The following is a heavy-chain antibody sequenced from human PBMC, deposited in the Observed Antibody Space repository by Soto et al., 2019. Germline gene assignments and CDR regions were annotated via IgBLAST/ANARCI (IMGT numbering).Heavy chain of an antibody. V-gene: IGHV3-33*01. J-gene: IGHJ4*02. D-gene: IGHD5-18*01. CDR1: GFTFSSYG. CDR3: AREIQLWSPPEFDY. Sequence: GGSLRLSCAASGFTFSSYGMHWVRQAPGKGLEWVAVIWYDGSNKYYADSVKGRFTISRDNSKNTLYLQMNSLRAEDTAVYYCAREIQLWSPPEFDYWGQGTLVTVSS. CDR2: IWYDGSNK.